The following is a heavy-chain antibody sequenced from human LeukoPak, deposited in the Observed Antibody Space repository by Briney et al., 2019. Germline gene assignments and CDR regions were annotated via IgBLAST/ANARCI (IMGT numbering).Heavy chain of an antibody. Sequence: ASVKVSCKASGYTFTDQYIHWVRQAPGQGLEWMGWNNPNSGATKYAQKFQGRVTMTRDTSISTAYMEVSGLRSDDTAVYYCARDLRGLGDYFDYWGQGTLVTVSS. D-gene: IGHD1-26*01. V-gene: IGHV1-2*02. CDR2: NNPNSGAT. J-gene: IGHJ4*02. CDR3: ARDLRGLGDYFDY. CDR1: GYTFTDQY.